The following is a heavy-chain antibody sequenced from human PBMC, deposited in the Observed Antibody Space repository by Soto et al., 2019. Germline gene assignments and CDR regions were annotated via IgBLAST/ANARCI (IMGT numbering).Heavy chain of an antibody. D-gene: IGHD5-12*01. Sequence: SETLSLTCTVSGFSISTSAYYWGWIRQPPGKGLEWIGTIYYSGTSYHNPSLKSRVTISVDTAKNQFSLTLTSVTAADTAIYYCASRVEGLYSGNDRYYFDYWGQGTLVTVSS. J-gene: IGHJ4*02. CDR2: IYYSGTS. CDR3: ASRVEGLYSGNDRYYFDY. V-gene: IGHV4-39*01. CDR1: GFSISTSAYY.